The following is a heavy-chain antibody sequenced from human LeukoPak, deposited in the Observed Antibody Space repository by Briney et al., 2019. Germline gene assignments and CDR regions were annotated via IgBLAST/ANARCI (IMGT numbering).Heavy chain of an antibody. CDR1: GGSISTSNYY. CDR2: IFYSGST. V-gene: IGHV4-39*01. J-gene: IGHJ2*01. Sequence: PSETLSLTCTVSGGSISTSNYYWGWIRQPPGKGLEWIGNIFYSGSTYYNPSLKSRVTISVGTSKNQFSLKLSSVTAADTAVYYCARLNYWYFDLWGRGTLLTVSS. CDR3: ARLNYWYFDL.